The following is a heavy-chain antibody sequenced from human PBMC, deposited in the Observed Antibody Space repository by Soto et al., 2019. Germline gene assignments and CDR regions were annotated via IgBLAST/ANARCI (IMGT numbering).Heavy chain of an antibody. CDR2: ISYDGSNK. Sequence: PGGSLRLSCAASGFTFSSYGMHWVRQAPGKGLEWVAVISYDGSNKYYADTVKGRFTISRDNSKNTLYLQMNSLRAEDTAVYYCAKDRNEQHDYWGQGTLVTVSS. D-gene: IGHD6-13*01. J-gene: IGHJ4*02. V-gene: IGHV3-30*18. CDR3: AKDRNEQHDY. CDR1: GFTFSSYG.